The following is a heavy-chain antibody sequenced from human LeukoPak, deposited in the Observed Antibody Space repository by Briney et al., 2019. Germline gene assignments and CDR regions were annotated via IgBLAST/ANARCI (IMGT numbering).Heavy chain of an antibody. D-gene: IGHD2-21*01. V-gene: IGHV1-2*02. Sequence: GASVKVSCKASGYTFTCYYMHWVRQAPGQGLEWMGWINPNSGGTNYAQKFQGRVTMTRDTSISTAYMELSRLRSDDTAVYYCARGELFCGGDCYGFWGQGTLVTVSS. CDR3: ARGELFCGGDCYGF. J-gene: IGHJ4*02. CDR2: INPNSGGT. CDR1: GYTFTCYY.